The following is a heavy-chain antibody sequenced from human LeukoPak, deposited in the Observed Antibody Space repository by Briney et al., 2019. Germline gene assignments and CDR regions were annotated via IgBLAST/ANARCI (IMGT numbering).Heavy chain of an antibody. CDR3: ARSRKFRDWFDP. CDR1: GGSISSYY. V-gene: IGHV4-59*01. Sequence: PSETLSLTCTVSGGSISSYYWSWIRQPPGKRLEWIGYIYYSGSTNYNPSLKSRVTISVGTSKNQFSLKLSSVTAADTAVYYCARSRKFRDWFDPWGQGTLVTVSS. CDR2: IYYSGST. J-gene: IGHJ5*02.